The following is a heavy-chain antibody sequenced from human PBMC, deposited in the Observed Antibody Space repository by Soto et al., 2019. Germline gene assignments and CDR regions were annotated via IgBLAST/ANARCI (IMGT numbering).Heavy chain of an antibody. CDR2: IYYSGST. CDR3: ARTVADWFDP. D-gene: IGHD5-12*01. Sequence: QVQLQESGPGLVKPSETLSLTCTVSGGSISSYYWSWIRQPPGKGLEWIGYIYYSGSTNYNPSLKSRVTLSVDTSKNHCSPKLSSVTAADTAVYYCARTVADWFDPWGQGTLVTVSS. J-gene: IGHJ5*02. V-gene: IGHV4-59*08. CDR1: GGSISSYY.